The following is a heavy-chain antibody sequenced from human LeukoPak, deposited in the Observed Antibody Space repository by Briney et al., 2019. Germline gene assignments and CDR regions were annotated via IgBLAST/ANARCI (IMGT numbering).Heavy chain of an antibody. Sequence: GGSLRLSCAASGFTFSNYAMSWVRQAPGKGLEWVSVINDSGGSTYYADSVKGRFTISRDNSKTTLYLQLNSLRAEDTAVYYCAKGINWFDPWGQGTLVTVSS. CDR1: GFTFSNYA. J-gene: IGHJ5*02. CDR2: INDSGGST. CDR3: AKGINWFDP. V-gene: IGHV3-23*01.